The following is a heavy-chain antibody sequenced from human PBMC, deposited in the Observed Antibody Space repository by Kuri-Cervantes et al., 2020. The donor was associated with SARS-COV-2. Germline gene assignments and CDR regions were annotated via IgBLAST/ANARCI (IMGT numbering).Heavy chain of an antibody. D-gene: IGHD3-10*01. V-gene: IGHV4-34*01. CDR2: INHSGST. CDR3: ARTNRGRYYYYYGMDV. CDR1: GGSFSGYY. J-gene: IGHJ6*02. Sequence: LETLSLTCAVYGGSFSGYYWSWIRQPPGKGLEWIGEINHSGSTNYNPSLKSRVTISVDTSKNQFSLKLSSVTAADTAVYYCARTNRGRYYYYYGMDVWGQGTTVTVSS.